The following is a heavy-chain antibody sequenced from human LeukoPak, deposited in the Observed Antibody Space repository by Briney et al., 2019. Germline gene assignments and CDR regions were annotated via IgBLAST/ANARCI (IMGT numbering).Heavy chain of an antibody. V-gene: IGHV1-18*01. CDR1: GYTFTNYG. Sequence: ASVKVSCKASGYTFTNYGISWVRQAPGQGLEWMGWISAYNGHTKYAQKVQGRVTMTRDTSTSTAYMGLRSLRSDDTAVYYCARGRLGTWFGELKAWGQGTLVTVSS. CDR3: ARGRLGTWFGELKA. D-gene: IGHD3-10*01. CDR2: ISAYNGHT. J-gene: IGHJ5*02.